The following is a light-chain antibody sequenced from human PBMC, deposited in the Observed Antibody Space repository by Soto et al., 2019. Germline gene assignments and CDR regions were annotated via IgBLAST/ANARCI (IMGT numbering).Light chain of an antibody. CDR1: QSLRSS. Sequence: MTQSPATLSVSPGERATLSCRASQSLRSSLAWYQQRPGKVPNLLIYGASTLQSGVPSRFSGSGSGTDFTLTISSLQPEDVATYYCQKYNSAPFTFGGGTKVDIK. CDR2: GAS. V-gene: IGKV1-27*01. CDR3: QKYNSAPFT. J-gene: IGKJ4*01.